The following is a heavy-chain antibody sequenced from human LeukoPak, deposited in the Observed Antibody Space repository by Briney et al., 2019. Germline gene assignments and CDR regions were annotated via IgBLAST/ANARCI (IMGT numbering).Heavy chain of an antibody. CDR2: INHSGST. CDR3: ARSPPPDSDIVVVPAAILFDY. V-gene: IGHV4-34*01. CDR1: GGSFSGYY. Sequence: SETLSLTCAVYGGSFSGYYWSWIRQPPGKGLEWIGEINHSGSTNYNPSLKSRVTISVDTSKNQFSLKLSSVTAADTAVYYCARSPPPDSDIVVVPAAILFDYWGLGTLVTVSS. J-gene: IGHJ4*02. D-gene: IGHD2-2*01.